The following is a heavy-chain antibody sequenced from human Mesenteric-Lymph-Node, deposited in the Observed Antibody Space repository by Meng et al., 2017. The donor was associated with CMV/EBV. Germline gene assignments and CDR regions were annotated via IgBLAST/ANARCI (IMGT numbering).Heavy chain of an antibody. CDR3: ARGVYVGYCSSTSCEYFQH. J-gene: IGHJ1*01. D-gene: IGHD2-2*01. V-gene: IGHV3-30-3*01. Sequence: GGSLRLSCAASGLRFSDYAFHWVRQAPGKGLEWVAVISYDGSNKYYADSVKGRFTISRDNSKNTLYLQMNSLRAEDTAVYYCARGVYVGYCSSTSCEYFQHWGQGTLVTVSS. CDR1: GLRFSDYA. CDR2: ISYDGSNK.